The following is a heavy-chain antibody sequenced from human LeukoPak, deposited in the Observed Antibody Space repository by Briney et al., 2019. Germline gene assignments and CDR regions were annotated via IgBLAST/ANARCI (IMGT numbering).Heavy chain of an antibody. D-gene: IGHD5-24*01. V-gene: IGHV4-30-4*01. Sequence: SETLSLTCTVSGVSISSGDYYWSWIRQPPGKGLEWIGYIYYSGSTYYNPSLKSRVTISVDTSKNLFSLKLSSVTAADTAVYYCARASSEADGYNYGYFDYWGQGTLVTVSS. CDR3: ARASSEADGYNYGYFDY. CDR1: GVSISSGDYY. CDR2: IYYSGST. J-gene: IGHJ4*02.